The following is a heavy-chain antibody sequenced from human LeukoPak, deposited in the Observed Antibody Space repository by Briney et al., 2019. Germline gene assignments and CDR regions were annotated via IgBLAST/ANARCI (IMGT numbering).Heavy chain of an antibody. CDR3: ARGQTVPGAKYYFDF. J-gene: IGHJ4*02. CDR2: TRSKIYGGAP. D-gene: IGHD2/OR15-2a*01. V-gene: IGHV3-49*04. Sequence: GRSLRLSCLTSGFTFRDYGLGWVRQAPGMGLEWVSFTRSKIYGGAPEYAASVRGRFSVSRDDSESVAYLQMNNLKSEDTGVYYCARGQTVPGAKYYFDFWSPGTLVTVSS. CDR1: GFTFRDYG.